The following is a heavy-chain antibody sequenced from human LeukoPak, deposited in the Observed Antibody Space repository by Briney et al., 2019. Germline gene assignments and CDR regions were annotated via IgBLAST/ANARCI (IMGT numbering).Heavy chain of an antibody. CDR2: IYYSGST. CDR3: ARTSGEGTFYEKNEYYDFWSGYYTLAFFDY. V-gene: IGHV4-39*01. CDR1: GGSISSSSYY. J-gene: IGHJ4*02. Sequence: PSETLSLTCTVSGGSISSSSYYWGWIRQPPGKGLEWIGSIYYSGSTYYNPSLKSRVTISVDTSKNQFSLKLSSVTAADTAVYYCARTSGEGTFYEKNEYYDFWSGYYTLAFFDYWGQGTLVTVSS. D-gene: IGHD3-3*01.